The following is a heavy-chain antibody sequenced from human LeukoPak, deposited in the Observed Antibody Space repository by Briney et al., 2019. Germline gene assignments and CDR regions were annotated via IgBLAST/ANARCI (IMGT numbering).Heavy chain of an antibody. V-gene: IGHV3-30*14. CDR3: ARDRNGLQVN. J-gene: IGHJ4*02. Sequence: PGGSLRLSCAASGFTFSSYAMHWVRQAPGKGLEWVAVISYDGSNKYYADSVKGRFTISRDNSKNTLYLQMNNLRAEDTAVYYCARDRNGLQVNWGQGTLVTVSS. CDR2: ISYDGSNK. D-gene: IGHD1-14*01. CDR1: GFTFSSYA.